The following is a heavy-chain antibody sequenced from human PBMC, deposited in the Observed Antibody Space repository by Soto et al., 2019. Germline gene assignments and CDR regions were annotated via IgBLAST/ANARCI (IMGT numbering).Heavy chain of an antibody. Sequence: QVKLVQSGDEVKKPGASVKVSCKASGYPFTSYGISWVRQAPGQGLEWMGWIRAYNGNTNYAQKLQGRATMTTETSTSSLYMELRSIRSADTAVYYCARDLPAMDVWGQGTTVTVSS. V-gene: IGHV1-18*01. CDR1: GYPFTSYG. J-gene: IGHJ6*02. CDR3: ARDLPAMDV. CDR2: IRAYNGNT.